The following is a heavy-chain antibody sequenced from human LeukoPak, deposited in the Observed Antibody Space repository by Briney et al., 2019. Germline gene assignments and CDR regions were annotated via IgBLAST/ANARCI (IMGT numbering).Heavy chain of an antibody. CDR2: IIPIHGIA. Sequence: SVNVSLNGSGGTFSSYAISWVWHRPGQGLEWMGRIIPIHGIANYAQKFQGRVTITADKSTSTAYMELSSLRSEDTAVYYCARDPDIILVPAAMINDYWGQGTLVTVSS. V-gene: IGHV1-69*04. CDR3: ARDPDIILVPAAMINDY. J-gene: IGHJ4*02. D-gene: IGHD2-2*01. CDR1: GGTFSSYA.